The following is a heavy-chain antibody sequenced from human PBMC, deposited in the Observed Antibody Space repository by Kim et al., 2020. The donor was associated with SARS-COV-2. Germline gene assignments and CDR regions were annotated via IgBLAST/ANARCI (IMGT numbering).Heavy chain of an antibody. CDR3: TTGLITMIVVDYYFDY. J-gene: IGHJ4*02. Sequence: PVKGRFTISRDDSKNTLYLQMNSLKTEDTAVYYCTTGLITMIVVDYYFDYWGQGTLVTVSS. V-gene: IGHV3-15*01. D-gene: IGHD3-22*01.